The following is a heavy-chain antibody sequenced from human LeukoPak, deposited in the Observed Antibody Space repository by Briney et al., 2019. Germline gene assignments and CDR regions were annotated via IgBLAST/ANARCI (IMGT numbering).Heavy chain of an antibody. D-gene: IGHD1-26*01. CDR3: ARVRLKGGSNQGNFDY. V-gene: IGHV1-69*04. J-gene: IGHJ4*02. Sequence: ASVKVSCKASGGTFSSYAISWVRQAPGQGLEWMGRIIPILGIADYAQKFQGRVTITADESTSTAYMELSSLRSEDTAVYYCARVRLKGGSNQGNFDYWGQGTLVTVSS. CDR2: IIPILGIA. CDR1: GGTFSSYA.